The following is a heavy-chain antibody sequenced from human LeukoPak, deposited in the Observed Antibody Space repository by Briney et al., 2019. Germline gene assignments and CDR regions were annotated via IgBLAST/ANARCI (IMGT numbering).Heavy chain of an antibody. D-gene: IGHD3-22*01. J-gene: IGHJ4*02. CDR2: ISGGSCST. Sequence: GGSLRLSCAASGFTFSSYAMSWVRQAPGKGLACVSTISGGSCSTYFADSVKGRFTISRDNSKNTLYLQMNSLRDEDTAVYYCAKHRFESGGYHSTDWGQGTLVTVSS. CDR3: AKHRFESGGYHSTD. V-gene: IGHV3-23*01. CDR1: GFTFSSYA.